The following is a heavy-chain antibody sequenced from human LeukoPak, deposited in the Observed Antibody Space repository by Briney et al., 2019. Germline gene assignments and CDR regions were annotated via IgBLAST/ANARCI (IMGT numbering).Heavy chain of an antibody. Sequence: SETLSLTCTVSGGSITSYSWSWIWPPPEKELGWIGYIYYSGSTNYNPSPKSRVTISIDTSMNQFSLKLSSVTAADTAVYYCARLMNTSGYHYWFDPWGQGTLVTVSS. J-gene: IGHJ5*02. CDR2: IYYSGST. CDR3: ARLMNTSGYHYWFDP. CDR1: GGSITSYS. D-gene: IGHD3-22*01. V-gene: IGHV4-59*01.